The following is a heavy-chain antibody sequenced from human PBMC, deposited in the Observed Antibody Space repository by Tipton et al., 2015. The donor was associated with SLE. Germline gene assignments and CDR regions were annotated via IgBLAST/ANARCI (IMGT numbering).Heavy chain of an antibody. Sequence: TLSLTCAVSGYSIGRGYYWARIRQPPGKGLEWVGSIYHSGDTFYNPSLKSRVTLSMDTSNNHFSLTVNSVTAADTAVYYCARDRTINAFDIWGQGTMVTVSS. CDR1: GYSIGRGYY. D-gene: IGHD1/OR15-1a*01. CDR3: ARDRTINAFDI. J-gene: IGHJ3*02. CDR2: IYHSGDT. V-gene: IGHV4-38-2*02.